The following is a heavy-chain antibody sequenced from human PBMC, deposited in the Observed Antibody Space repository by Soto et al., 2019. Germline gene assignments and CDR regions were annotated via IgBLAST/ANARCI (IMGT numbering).Heavy chain of an antibody. CDR2: IISIFGTT. V-gene: IGHV1-69*01. CDR3: ARDEGTYYFDY. CDR1: GDTSSYYA. Sequence: EQLVQSGAEVKKPGSSVKVSCKTSGDTSSYYAISWVRQAPGQGLEWMGGIISIFGTTNYAQKFQGRVTITADESTSTAYMELSSLRSEDTAMYYCARDEGTYYFDYWGQGTLVTVSS. J-gene: IGHJ4*02. D-gene: IGHD3-10*01.